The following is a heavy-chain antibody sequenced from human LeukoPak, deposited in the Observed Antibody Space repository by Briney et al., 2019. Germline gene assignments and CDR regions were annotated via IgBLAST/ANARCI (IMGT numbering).Heavy chain of an antibody. J-gene: IGHJ3*02. CDR3: ARSAIDAFDI. CDR2: IYNGGST. D-gene: IGHD6-25*01. V-gene: IGHV4-59*08. Sequence: SETLSLTCAVYGGSFSGYYWSWIRQPPGKGLECIGYIYNGGSTNYNPSLKSRVSISVDTSKNQFSLKLSSVTAADTAVYYCARSAIDAFDIWGQGTMVTVSS. CDR1: GGSFSGYY.